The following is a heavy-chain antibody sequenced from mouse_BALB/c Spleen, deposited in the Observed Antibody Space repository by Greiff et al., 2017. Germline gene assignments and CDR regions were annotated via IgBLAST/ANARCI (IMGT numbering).Heavy chain of an antibody. V-gene: IGHV5-9-4*01. CDR2: ISSGGSYT. D-gene: IGHD2-4*01. J-gene: IGHJ3*01. CDR3: ARKDYDYDGFAY. CDR1: GFTFSSYA. Sequence: EVQRVESGGGLVKPGGSLKLSCAASGFTFSSYAMSWVRQSPEKRLEWVAEISSGGSYTYYPDTVTGRFTISRDNAKNTLYLEMSSLRSEDTAMYYCARKDYDYDGFAYWGQGTLVTVSA.